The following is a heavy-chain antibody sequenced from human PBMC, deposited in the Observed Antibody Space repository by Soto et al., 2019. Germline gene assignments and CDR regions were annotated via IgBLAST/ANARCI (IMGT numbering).Heavy chain of an antibody. CDR1: GYTFTGYY. J-gene: IGHJ4*02. V-gene: IGHV1-2*02. CDR2: INPKSGDT. Sequence: GASVEVSCKASGYTFTGYYMHWVLQAPGQGLEWMGWINPKSGDTDYAQKFQGRVTMTRDTSISTAYLGLSRLRLDDTAFYYCARDRERLVPTFDYWGQGTLVTVSS. D-gene: IGHD1-1*01. CDR3: ARDRERLVPTFDY.